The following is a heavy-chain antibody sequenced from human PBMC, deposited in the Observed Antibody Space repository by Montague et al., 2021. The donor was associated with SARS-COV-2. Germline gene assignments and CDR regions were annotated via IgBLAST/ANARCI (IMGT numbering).Heavy chain of an antibody. J-gene: IGHJ4*02. V-gene: IGHV4-59*01. Sequence: SETLSLTCTVSGGSINPYYWSWVWQPPGKGLEWIVYIENSWNTEYKPSLQSRVAVLTDTSKSPFSLRLRSLTAADTAVYSCARGVYGAYFDYWGQGMLVTVSS. CDR2: IENSWNT. CDR1: GGSINPYY. D-gene: IGHD2-21*01. CDR3: ARGVYGAYFDY.